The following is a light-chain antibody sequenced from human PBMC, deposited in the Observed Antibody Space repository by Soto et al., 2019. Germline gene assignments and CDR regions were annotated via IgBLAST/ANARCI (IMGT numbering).Light chain of an antibody. CDR2: DAS. CDR1: RGIRND. CDR3: LQDDSYPLT. Sequence: AIQMTQPPSSLSASVGDRVTITCRASRGIRNDLSWYQQKPGKAPELLIYDASSLQSGVPSRFSGSGSGTDFSLTISSLQPEDFGTYYCLQDDSYPLTFGGGTKVEI. J-gene: IGKJ4*01. V-gene: IGKV1-6*01.